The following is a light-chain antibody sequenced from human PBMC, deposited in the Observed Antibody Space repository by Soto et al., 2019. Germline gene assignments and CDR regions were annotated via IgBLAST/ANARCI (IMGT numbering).Light chain of an antibody. V-gene: IGKV1-39*01. CDR1: QTISTH. CDR2: AAA. Sequence: DIQLTHSPSFLYSSLGDRVTITCRASQTISTHLNWYQRKAGEAPKFLIYAAASLQSGVPSRFSGSGSGTDFTLTISSLKPEDFATDEWQQSDSIPYTCGQGPTLEIK. CDR3: QQSDSIPYT. J-gene: IGKJ2*01.